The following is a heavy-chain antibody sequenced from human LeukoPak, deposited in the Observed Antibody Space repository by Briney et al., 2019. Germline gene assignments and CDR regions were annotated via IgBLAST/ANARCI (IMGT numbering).Heavy chain of an antibody. CDR3: AGIPSIQLWNQFDY. Sequence: SETLSLTCTVSGGSISSYYWSWIRQPPGKELEWIGYIYYSGSTNYNPSLKSRVTISVDTSKNQFSLKLSSVTAADTAVYYCAGIPSIQLWNQFDYWGQGTLVTVSS. V-gene: IGHV4-59*01. CDR2: IYYSGST. D-gene: IGHD5-18*01. J-gene: IGHJ4*02. CDR1: GGSISSYY.